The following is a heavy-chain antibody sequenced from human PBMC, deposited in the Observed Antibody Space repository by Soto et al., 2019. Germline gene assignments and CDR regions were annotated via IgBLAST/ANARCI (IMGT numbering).Heavy chain of an antibody. CDR1: GDSISNLDYF. D-gene: IGHD7-27*01. V-gene: IGHV4-30-4*01. CDR2: IYKSATT. Sequence: SETLSLTCSVSGDSISNLDYFWAWIRQPPGQALEYIGYIYKSATTYYNPSFESRVAISVDASKSQFSLNVASVTAADTAVYFCARGRYCLTGRCFPNWFDSWGQGALVTVSS. J-gene: IGHJ5*01. CDR3: ARGRYCLTGRCFPNWFDS.